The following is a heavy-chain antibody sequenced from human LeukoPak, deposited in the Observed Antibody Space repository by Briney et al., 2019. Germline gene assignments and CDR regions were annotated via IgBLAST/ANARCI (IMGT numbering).Heavy chain of an antibody. CDR3: ARNLSPHYYYYYYMDV. D-gene: IGHD3-3*02. Sequence: TLSLTCTVSGGSISSGSYYWSWIRQPAGKGLEWIGRIYTSGSTNYNPSLKSRVSISVDTSKNQFSLKLSSVTAADTAVYYCARNLSPHYYYYYYMDVWGKGTTVTVSS. V-gene: IGHV4-61*02. J-gene: IGHJ6*03. CDR1: GGSISSGSYY. CDR2: IYTSGST.